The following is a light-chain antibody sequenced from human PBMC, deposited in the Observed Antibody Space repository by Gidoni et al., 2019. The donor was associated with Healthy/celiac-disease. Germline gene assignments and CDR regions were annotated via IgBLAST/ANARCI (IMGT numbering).Light chain of an antibody. CDR3: HQSYRPPR. CDR2: AAS. CDR1: QSISSY. V-gene: IGKV1-39*01. Sequence: DIQRTQSPSSRSASVGDRVTIPGRASQSISSYLNGYQQKPGKAPKLLIYAASSLQSGVPSRFSGSGSGTAFTLTISSLQPDAFATYYCHQSYRPPRFGQGTKVEIK. J-gene: IGKJ1*01.